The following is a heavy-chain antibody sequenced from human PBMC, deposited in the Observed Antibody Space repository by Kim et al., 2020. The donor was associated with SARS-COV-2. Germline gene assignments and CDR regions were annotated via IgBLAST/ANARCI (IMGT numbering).Heavy chain of an antibody. CDR2: MGSSSGTR. CDR1: GFSFSVYA. V-gene: IGHV3-48*04. CDR3: SRAWY. J-gene: IGHJ2*01. Sequence: GGSLRLSCAASGFSFSVYAMNWVRQAPGKGLEWVSCMGSSSGTRFFSDSVVGRCTISCDDANNTLQLLINNRRSAEAAVDYCSRAWY.